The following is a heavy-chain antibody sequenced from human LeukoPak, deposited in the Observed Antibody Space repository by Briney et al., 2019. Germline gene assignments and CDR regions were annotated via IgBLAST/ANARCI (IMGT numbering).Heavy chain of an antibody. D-gene: IGHD3-22*01. CDR1: GGTFSSYA. CDR2: IIPILGTA. Sequence: SVKVSCKASGGTFSSYAISWVRQAPGQGLEWMGGIIPILGTANYAQKFQGRVTITADESTSTAYMELSSLRSEDTAVYYCARRENYYDSSGFDYWGQGTLVTVSS. V-gene: IGHV1-69*13. J-gene: IGHJ4*02. CDR3: ARRENYYDSSGFDY.